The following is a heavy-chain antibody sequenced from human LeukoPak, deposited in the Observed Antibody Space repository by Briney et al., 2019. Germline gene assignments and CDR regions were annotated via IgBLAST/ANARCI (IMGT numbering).Heavy chain of an antibody. V-gene: IGHV4-38-2*02. CDR3: ARHSPAVGYYDSSGYYSWLDP. CDR2: IYHSGST. CDR1: GYSISSGYY. J-gene: IGHJ5*02. Sequence: SETLSLTCTVSGYSISSGYYWGWIRQPPGKGLEWIGSIYHSGSTYYNPSLKSRVTISVDTSKNQFSLKLSSVTAADTAVYYCARHSPAVGYYDSSGYYSWLDPWGQGTLVTVSS. D-gene: IGHD3-22*01.